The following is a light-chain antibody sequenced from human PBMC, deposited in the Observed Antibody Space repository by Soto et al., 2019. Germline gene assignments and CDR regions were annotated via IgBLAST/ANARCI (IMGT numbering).Light chain of an antibody. J-gene: IGKJ4*01. CDR1: QSVSSSY. V-gene: IGKV3-20*01. Sequence: EVVLTPSPGTLSVSAGERATLSCRASQSVSSSYFAWYQQKPGQPPRLLIYGASNRASGISDRFSGSGSGTDFTLTISRLEPEDFAVYYCQQYGSSPTFGGGTKVDIK. CDR3: QQYGSSPT. CDR2: GAS.